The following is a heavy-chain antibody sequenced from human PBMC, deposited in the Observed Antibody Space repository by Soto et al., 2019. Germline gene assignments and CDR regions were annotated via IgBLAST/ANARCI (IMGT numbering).Heavy chain of an antibody. CDR3: ARGRYGDY. D-gene: IGHD1-1*01. CDR2: ISAHSGNT. CDR1: GYAFTTYG. Sequence: QVHLVQSGAAVKKPGASVKVSCKGSGYAFTTYGITWVRQAPGQGLEWMGWISAHSGNTNYAQKLQGRVTVTRDTSTSTAYMELRSRRSDDTAVYYCARGRYGDYWGQGALVTVSS. J-gene: IGHJ4*02. V-gene: IGHV1-18*01.